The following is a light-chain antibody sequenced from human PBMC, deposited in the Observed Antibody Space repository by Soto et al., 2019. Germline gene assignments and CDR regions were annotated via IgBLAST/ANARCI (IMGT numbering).Light chain of an antibody. V-gene: IGLV2-8*01. Sequence: QSALTQPPSASGSPGQSVTISCTGTSSDIGAYNYVSWYQQYPGKAPKLMIHEVSKRPSGVPDRFSGSKSGNTASLTVSGLQAEDEADYYCSSYAGSNDRWVFGGGTKLTVL. CDR2: EVS. CDR1: SSDIGAYNY. J-gene: IGLJ3*02. CDR3: SSYAGSNDRWV.